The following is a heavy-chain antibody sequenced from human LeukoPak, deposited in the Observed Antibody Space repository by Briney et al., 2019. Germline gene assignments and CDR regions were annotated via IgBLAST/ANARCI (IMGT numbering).Heavy chain of an antibody. J-gene: IGHJ6*02. Sequence: PSETLSLTCTGAGGSISSYYWSWIRQPPGKGLEWIGYIYYSGSTNYNPSLKSRVTISVDTSKNQFSLKLSSVTAADTAVYYCARHDSAAAGYYYYGMDVWGQGTAVTVSS. CDR1: GGSISSYY. V-gene: IGHV4-59*08. D-gene: IGHD6-13*01. CDR3: ARHDSAAAGYYYYGMDV. CDR2: IYYSGST.